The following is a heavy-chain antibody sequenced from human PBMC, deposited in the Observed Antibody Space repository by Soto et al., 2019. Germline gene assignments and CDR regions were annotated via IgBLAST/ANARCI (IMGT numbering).Heavy chain of an antibody. D-gene: IGHD2-15*01. CDR1: GFTFSSYA. Sequence: EVQLLESGGGLVQPGGSLRLSCAASGFTFSSYAMSWVRQAPGKGLEWVSAISGSGGSTYYAASVKGRFTISRDNSKNTLYLQMNSLRAEATPVYYCAKGGGYCSGGSCYPPNWYFDLWGRGTLVTVSS. CDR2: ISGSGGST. J-gene: IGHJ2*01. CDR3: AKGGGYCSGGSCYPPNWYFDL. V-gene: IGHV3-23*01.